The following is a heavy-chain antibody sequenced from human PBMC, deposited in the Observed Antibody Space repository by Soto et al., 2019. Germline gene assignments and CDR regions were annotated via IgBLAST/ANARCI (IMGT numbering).Heavy chain of an antibody. CDR2: IVVGSGNT. Sequence: AALVKVSCKASGFTFTSSAVQWVRQARGQRLEWIGWIVVGSGNTNYAQKFQERVTITRDMSTSTAYMELSSLRSEDTAVYYCAAYYDSSGYYDDSYFDYWGQGTLVTAPQ. CDR3: AAYYDSSGYYDDSYFDY. CDR1: GFTFTSSA. V-gene: IGHV1-58*01. D-gene: IGHD3-22*01. J-gene: IGHJ4*02.